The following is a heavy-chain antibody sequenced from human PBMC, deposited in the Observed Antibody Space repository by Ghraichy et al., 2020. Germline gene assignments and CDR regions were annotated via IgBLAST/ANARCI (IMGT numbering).Heavy chain of an antibody. CDR3: ARHRFAVDVSDNRGYYHDY. D-gene: IGHD3-22*01. V-gene: IGHV4-59*01. J-gene: IGHJ4*02. CDR2: ISYTGFT. Sequence: SETLSLTCTVSGGSISGFDWSWIRQPPGKGLDWIGYISYTGFTKYSPSLKRRLTMSLDTSKLQFSLKLNSVTAADTAVYFCARHRFAVDVSDNRGYYHDYWGQGTLVTVSS. CDR1: GGSISGFD.